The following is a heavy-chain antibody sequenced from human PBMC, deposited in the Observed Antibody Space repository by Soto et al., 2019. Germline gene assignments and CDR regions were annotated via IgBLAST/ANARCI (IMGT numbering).Heavy chain of an antibody. J-gene: IGHJ4*02. CDR1: GGSISSSSYY. Sequence: QLQLQESGPGLVKPSETLSLTCTVSGGSISSSSYYWGWIRQPPGKGLEWIGSIYYSGSTYYNPPLNSRVTISVDTSKNQFSLKLSSVTAADTAVYYCASFPNGDYGENYWGQGTLVTVSS. CDR3: ASFPNGDYGENY. D-gene: IGHD4-17*01. CDR2: IYYSGST. V-gene: IGHV4-39*01.